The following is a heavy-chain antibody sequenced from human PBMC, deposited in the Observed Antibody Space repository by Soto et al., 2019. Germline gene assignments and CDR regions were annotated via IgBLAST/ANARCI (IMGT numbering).Heavy chain of an antibody. Sequence: EVQLVESGGGLVQPGGSLRLSCAASGFTFSSYWMSWFRQAPGKGLEWVANIKQDGSEEHYVDSVKGRFTISRDNAKNALNLQMNRLRVEDTAVYYCAREIAARLWGKGTTVTVSS. CDR2: IKQDGSEE. J-gene: IGHJ6*04. D-gene: IGHD6-6*01. CDR1: GFTFSSYW. CDR3: AREIAARL. V-gene: IGHV3-7*01.